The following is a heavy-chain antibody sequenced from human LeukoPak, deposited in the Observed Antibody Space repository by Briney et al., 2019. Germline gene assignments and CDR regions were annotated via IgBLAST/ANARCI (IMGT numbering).Heavy chain of an antibody. CDR2: IKSKTDGGTT. V-gene: IGHV3-15*01. D-gene: IGHD3-3*01. Sequence: GGSLRLSCAASGFTFSNARMSWVRQAPGKGLEWVGRIKSKTDGGTTDYAAPVKGRFTISRDDSKNTLYLQMNSLKTEDTAVYYCTTAYDFWSGYYVGYWGQGTLVTVSS. CDR1: GFTFSNAR. J-gene: IGHJ4*02. CDR3: TTAYDFWSGYYVGY.